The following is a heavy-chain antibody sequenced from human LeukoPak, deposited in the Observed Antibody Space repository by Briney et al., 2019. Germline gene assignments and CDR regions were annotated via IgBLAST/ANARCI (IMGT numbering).Heavy chain of an antibody. CDR1: GFIFSNYW. CDR2: IRQEGNKK. J-gene: IGHJ4*02. D-gene: IGHD4-17*01. CDR3: ATDTGHGYFES. Sequence: PGGSLRLSCAASGFIFSNYWMSWLRHAPRKGLEWVANIRQEGNKKNYVDSVEGRFTIYRDNVQNSVYLQMTSLRAEDTAVYYCATDTGHGYFESWGQGTLVTVSS. V-gene: IGHV3-7*01.